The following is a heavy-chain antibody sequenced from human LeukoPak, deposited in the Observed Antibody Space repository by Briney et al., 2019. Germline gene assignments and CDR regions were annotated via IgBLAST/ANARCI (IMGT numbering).Heavy chain of an antibody. CDR1: GFTFSSYG. V-gene: IGHV3-30*03. CDR2: ISYDGSNK. D-gene: IGHD2-15*01. CDR3: ARSPGYSYGMDV. J-gene: IGHJ6*02. Sequence: GGSLRLSCAASGFTFSSYGMHWVRQAPGEGLEWVAVISYDGSNKYYADSVKGRFTISRDNSKNTLYLQMNSLRAEDTAVYYCARSPGYSYGMDVWGQGTTVTVSS.